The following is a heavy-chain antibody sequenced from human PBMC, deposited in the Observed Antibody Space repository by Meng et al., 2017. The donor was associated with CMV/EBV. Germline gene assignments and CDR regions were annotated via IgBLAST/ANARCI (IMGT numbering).Heavy chain of an antibody. CDR2: IIPILGIA. CDR3: ARLLTIAAAGRNAFDI. J-gene: IGHJ3*02. Sequence: KVSCKASGGTFSSYTISWVRQAPGQGLEWMGRIIPILGIANYAQKFQGRVTITTDKSTSTAYMELSSLRSEDTAVYYCARLLTIAAAGRNAFDIWGQGTMVTVSS. D-gene: IGHD6-13*01. V-gene: IGHV1-69*02. CDR1: GGTFSSYT.